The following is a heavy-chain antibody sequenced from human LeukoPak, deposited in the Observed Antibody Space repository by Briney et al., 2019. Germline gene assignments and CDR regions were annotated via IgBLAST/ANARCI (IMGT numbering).Heavy chain of an antibody. D-gene: IGHD6-6*01. J-gene: IGHJ4*02. CDR1: GGTISNYH. CDR3: ARMRKQLVRFDY. Sequence: SETLSLTCTASGGTISNYHWSWVRQPPGKGLEWIGYIYYSGSTNYNPSLKSRVTISVDTSKNQFSLKLSSVTAADTAVYYCARMRKQLVRFDYWGQGTLVTVSS. CDR2: IYYSGST. V-gene: IGHV4-59*01.